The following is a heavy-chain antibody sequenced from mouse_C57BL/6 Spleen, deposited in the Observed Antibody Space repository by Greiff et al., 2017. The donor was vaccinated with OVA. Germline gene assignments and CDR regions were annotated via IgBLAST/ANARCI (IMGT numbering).Heavy chain of an antibody. D-gene: IGHD1-1*01. CDR1: GYTFTSYW. V-gene: IGHV1-69*01. Sequence: QVQLQQPGAELVMPGASVKLSCKASGYTFTSYWMHWVKQRPGQGLEWIGEIDPSDSYTNYNQKFKGKSTLTVDKSSSTAYMQLSSLTSEDSAVYYCARIPYSYGSRCFFDYWGQGTTLTVSS. J-gene: IGHJ2*01. CDR2: IDPSDSYT. CDR3: ARIPYSYGSRCFFDY.